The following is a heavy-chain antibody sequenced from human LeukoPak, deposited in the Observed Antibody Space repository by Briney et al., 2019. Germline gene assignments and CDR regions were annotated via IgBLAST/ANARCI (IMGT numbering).Heavy chain of an antibody. Sequence: GESLKISCKGSGYSLTSYWIGWVRQMPGKGLEWMGIIYPGDSDTRYSPSFQGQVTISADKSISTAYLQWSSLKASDTAMYYCARALLWFGESHYGMDVWGQGTTVTVSS. CDR3: ARALLWFGESHYGMDV. D-gene: IGHD3-10*01. V-gene: IGHV5-51*01. CDR2: IYPGDSDT. J-gene: IGHJ6*02. CDR1: GYSLTSYW.